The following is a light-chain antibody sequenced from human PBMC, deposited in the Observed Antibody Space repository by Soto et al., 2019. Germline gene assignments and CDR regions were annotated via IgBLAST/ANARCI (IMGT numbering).Light chain of an antibody. Sequence: DIQMTQSPSTLSGSVGDRVTITCRASQSISSYLNWYQQTPGKAPKLLIYAASSLQSGVPSRFSGSGSGTDFTLTISRLQPEDFATYYCQQSYSSPRTFGQGTKVDIK. CDR3: QQSYSSPRT. J-gene: IGKJ1*01. V-gene: IGKV1-39*01. CDR1: QSISSY. CDR2: AAS.